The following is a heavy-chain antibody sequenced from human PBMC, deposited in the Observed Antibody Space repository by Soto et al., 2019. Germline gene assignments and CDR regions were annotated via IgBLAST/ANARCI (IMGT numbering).Heavy chain of an antibody. J-gene: IGHJ4*02. CDR3: AKDRDDYRNYVFDY. CDR2: SSGSGSGGST. CDR1: GFTFTNYA. D-gene: IGHD4-4*01. Sequence: EVQLLESGGGLVQPGGSLRLSCAASGFTFTNYAMTWVRQAPGKGLEWVSISSGSGSGGSTNYADSVKGRFTISRDNSKNTLYLQMTSLRVEDTAVYYCAKDRDDYRNYVFDYWGQGTLVTGSS. V-gene: IGHV3-23*01.